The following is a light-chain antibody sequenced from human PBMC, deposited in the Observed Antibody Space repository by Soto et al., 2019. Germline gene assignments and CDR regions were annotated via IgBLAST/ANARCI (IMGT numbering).Light chain of an antibody. J-gene: IGKJ5*01. Sequence: IVLTRSPATLSVSPGERVTLSCRASENVGTNLAWYQQRPGQPPRLLIYGASSRATGIPDRFSGSGSGTDFTLTISRLEPEDFAVYYCQQYSTSPISFGQRTRLEIK. V-gene: IGKV3-20*01. CDR1: ENVGTN. CDR2: GAS. CDR3: QQYSTSPIS.